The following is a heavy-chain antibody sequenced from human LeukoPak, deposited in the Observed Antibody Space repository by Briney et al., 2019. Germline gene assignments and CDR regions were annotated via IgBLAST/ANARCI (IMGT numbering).Heavy chain of an antibody. J-gene: IGHJ3*02. CDR2: IHHSGST. CDR1: GGSFSGYY. Sequence: SETLSLTCAVYGGSFSGYYWSWIRQPPGKGLEWIGEIHHSGSTNYNPSLKSRVTISVDTSKNQFSLKLSSVTAADTAVYYCAREVTYYYDSSVAFDIWGQGTMVTVSS. CDR3: AREVTYYYDSSVAFDI. V-gene: IGHV4-34*09. D-gene: IGHD3-22*01.